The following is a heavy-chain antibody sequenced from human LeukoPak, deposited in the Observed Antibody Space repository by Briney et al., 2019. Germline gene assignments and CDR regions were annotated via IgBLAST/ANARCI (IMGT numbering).Heavy chain of an antibody. CDR3: ARGDVVVVPAASLYLDY. CDR2: IYYTGST. D-gene: IGHD2-2*01. CDR1: GGSISGYY. V-gene: IGHV4-59*01. Sequence: SETLSHTCTVSGGSISGYYWSWIRQPPGKGLEWIGFIYYTGSTNYNPSLKSRVTISVDTSKNQFSLKLSSVTAADTAVYYCARGDVVVVPAASLYLDYWDQGTLVTVSS. J-gene: IGHJ4*02.